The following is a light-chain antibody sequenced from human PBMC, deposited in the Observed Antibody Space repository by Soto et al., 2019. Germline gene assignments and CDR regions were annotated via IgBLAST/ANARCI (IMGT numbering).Light chain of an antibody. Sequence: DIQMTQSPSTLSASIGDRVTSSCRASQNIGRWLAWYQRKPGKAPKLLIYDASSLESGVPSRFSGSGSGTEFTLTISSLQPDDFATYYCQQYNSYSWTFGQGTKVDIK. V-gene: IGKV1-5*01. CDR1: QNIGRW. J-gene: IGKJ1*01. CDR3: QQYNSYSWT. CDR2: DAS.